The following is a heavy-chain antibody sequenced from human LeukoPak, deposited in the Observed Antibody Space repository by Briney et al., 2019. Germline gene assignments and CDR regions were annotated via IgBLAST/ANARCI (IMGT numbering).Heavy chain of an antibody. CDR2: ISYDGSNK. V-gene: IGHV3-30-3*01. D-gene: IGHD1-26*01. CDR3: ARGSEWELRTGLGMDV. Sequence: GRSLRLSCAASGFTFSSYAMHWVRQAPGKGLEWVAVISYDGSNKYYADSVKGRFTISRDNSKNTLYPQMNSLRAEDTAVYYCARGSEWELRTGLGMDVWGQGTTVTVSS. J-gene: IGHJ6*02. CDR1: GFTFSSYA.